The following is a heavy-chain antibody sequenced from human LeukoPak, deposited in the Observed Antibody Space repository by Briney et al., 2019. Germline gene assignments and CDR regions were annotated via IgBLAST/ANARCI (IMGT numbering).Heavy chain of an antibody. CDR3: AYSGRFGELFD. D-gene: IGHD3-10*01. CDR1: GFIFSDYY. J-gene: IGHJ4*02. Sequence: GGSLRLSCAASGFIFSDYYMTWIRQAPGKGLEWISYISTLGHTIYYADSVKGRFTISRDNAKNSLYLQMNNLRADDTAVYYCAYSGRFGELFDWGRGTLVTVSS. CDR2: ISTLGHTI. V-gene: IGHV3-11*01.